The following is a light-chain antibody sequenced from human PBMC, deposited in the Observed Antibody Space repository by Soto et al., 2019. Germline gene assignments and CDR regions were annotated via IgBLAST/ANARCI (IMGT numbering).Light chain of an antibody. Sequence: QSVLTQPPSVSGSPGQSVTISCTGSSSDFAVYNRVSWYQQSPGTAPKLIISEVSNRPSGVTDRFSGSKSGNTASLTISGLQAEDEADYYCSSFTNSNTWVLGGGTKVTVL. CDR2: EVS. J-gene: IGLJ3*02. V-gene: IGLV2-18*02. CDR3: SSFTNSNTWV. CDR1: SSDFAVYNR.